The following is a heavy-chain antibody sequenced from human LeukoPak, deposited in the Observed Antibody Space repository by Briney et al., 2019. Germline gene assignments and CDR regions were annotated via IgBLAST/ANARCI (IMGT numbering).Heavy chain of an antibody. J-gene: IGHJ4*02. Sequence: ASVKVSCKASGYTFTDYYMHWVRQAPGQGFEWMGWINPNSGDTNYAQKFQGRVTMTRDMSISTAHMELSRLRSDDTAVYYCARANFLYCSSTTCLFDYWGQGTLVIVSS. CDR3: ARANFLYCSSTTCLFDY. D-gene: IGHD2-2*01. V-gene: IGHV1-2*02. CDR2: INPNSGDT. CDR1: GYTFTDYY.